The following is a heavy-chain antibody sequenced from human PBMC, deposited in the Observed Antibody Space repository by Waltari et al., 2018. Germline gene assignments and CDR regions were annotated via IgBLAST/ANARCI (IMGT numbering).Heavy chain of an antibody. CDR1: GGSISSSSYY. J-gene: IGHJ4*02. Sequence: QLQLQESGPGLVKPSETLSLTCTVSGGSISSSSYYWVWIRQPPGKGLEWIGSIYYSGSTYYNPSLKSRVTISVDTSKNQFSLKLSSVTAADTAVYYCARRGPVVGANYWGQGTLVTVSS. D-gene: IGHD1-26*01. V-gene: IGHV4-39*01. CDR2: IYYSGST. CDR3: ARRGPVVGANY.